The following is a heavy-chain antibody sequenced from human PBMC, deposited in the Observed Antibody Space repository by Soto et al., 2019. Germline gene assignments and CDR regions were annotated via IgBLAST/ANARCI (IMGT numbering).Heavy chain of an antibody. J-gene: IGHJ6*02. CDR1: GGSFSAYY. CDR2: IIHSEST. Sequence: PSETLSLTCAVYGGSFSAYYWSWVRQPPGKGLEWIGEIIHSESTKYNPSLKSRVTISVDTSKSQFSLKLTSVTAADTAVYYCARGEDAFFYYGLDVWGQGITVTVSS. CDR3: ARGEDAFFYYGLDV. V-gene: IGHV4-34*01.